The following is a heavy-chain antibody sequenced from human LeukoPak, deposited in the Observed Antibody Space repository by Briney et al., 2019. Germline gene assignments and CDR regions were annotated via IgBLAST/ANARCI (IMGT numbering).Heavy chain of an antibody. CDR3: ARGVRGCGFDP. D-gene: IGHD2-21*01. J-gene: IGHJ5*02. CDR1: GGSISSYY. V-gene: IGHV4-39*07. Sequence: SETLSLTCTVSGGSISSYYWGWIRQPPGKGLEWIGSIYYSGSTYYNPSLKSRVTISVDMSKNQFSLKLSSVTAADTAVYYCARGVRGCGFDPWGQGTLVTVSS. CDR2: IYYSGST.